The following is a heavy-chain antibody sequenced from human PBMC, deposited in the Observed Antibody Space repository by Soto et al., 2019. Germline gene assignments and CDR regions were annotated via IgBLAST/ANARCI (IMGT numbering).Heavy chain of an antibody. V-gene: IGHV1-3*01. Sequence: GASVKVSCKASGYTFTSYAMHWVRQAPGQRLEGMGWINAGNGNTKYSQKFQGRVTITRDTSASTAYMELSSLRSEDTAVYYCARDSGPRYYDSSGYPLGPIDYWGQGTLVTVSS. CDR1: GYTFTSYA. J-gene: IGHJ4*02. CDR3: ARDSGPRYYDSSGYPLGPIDY. CDR2: INAGNGNT. D-gene: IGHD3-22*01.